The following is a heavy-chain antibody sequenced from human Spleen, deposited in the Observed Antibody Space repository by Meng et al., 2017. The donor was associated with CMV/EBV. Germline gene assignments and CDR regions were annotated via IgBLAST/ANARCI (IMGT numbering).Heavy chain of an antibody. V-gene: IGHV1-18*01. J-gene: IGHJ5*02. D-gene: IGHD3-22*01. CDR2: ISGYNGKT. CDR1: GGTFSSYA. Sequence: KASGGTFSSYAISWVRQAPGQGLEWMGWISGYNGKTNYAQKFQDRVTMTTEKSTSTAYMELRSLRSDDTAVYYCARDLITMTPNWFDPWGQGTLVTVSS. CDR3: ARDLITMTPNWFDP.